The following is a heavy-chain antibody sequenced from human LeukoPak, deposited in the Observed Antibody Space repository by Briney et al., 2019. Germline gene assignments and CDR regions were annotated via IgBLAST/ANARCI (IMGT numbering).Heavy chain of an antibody. CDR3: TGQAALVAAENWFDP. Sequence: GGSLRLSCAASGFTFSGSTIHWVRQASGKGLEWVGRIRSKPNSYATTYAASLKGRFIISRDDSKNTAYLQMSSLEIEDTAVYYCTGQAALVAAENWFDPRGQGTLVTVSS. CDR2: IRSKPNSYAT. V-gene: IGHV3-73*01. D-gene: IGHD2-15*01. J-gene: IGHJ5*02. CDR1: GFTFSGST.